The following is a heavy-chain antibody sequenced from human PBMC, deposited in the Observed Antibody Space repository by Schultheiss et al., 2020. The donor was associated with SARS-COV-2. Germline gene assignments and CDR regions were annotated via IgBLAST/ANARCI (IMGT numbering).Heavy chain of an antibody. J-gene: IGHJ3*02. CDR2: ISSSGSTI. Sequence: GGSLRLSCAASGFTFSSYEMNWVRQAPGKGLEWVSYISSSGSTIYYADSVKGRFTISRDNAKNSLYLQMNSLRAEDTAVYYCARDRGIQLWPGDAFDIWGQGTMVTVAS. CDR3: ARDRGIQLWPGDAFDI. D-gene: IGHD5-18*01. V-gene: IGHV3-48*03. CDR1: GFTFSSYE.